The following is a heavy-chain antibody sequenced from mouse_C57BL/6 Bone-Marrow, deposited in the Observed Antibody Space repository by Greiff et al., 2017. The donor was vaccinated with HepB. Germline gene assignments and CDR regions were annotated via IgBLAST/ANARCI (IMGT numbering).Heavy chain of an antibody. CDR1: GYSFTDYN. V-gene: IGHV1-39*01. CDR3: ARTGTPGYFDY. Sequence: VQLKESGPELVKPGASVKISCKASGYSFTDYNMNWVKQSNGKSLEWIGVINPNYGTTSYNQKFKGKATLTVDKSSSTAYMQLSSLTSEDSAVYFCARTGTPGYFDYWGQGTTLTVSS. CDR2: INPNYGTT. J-gene: IGHJ2*01.